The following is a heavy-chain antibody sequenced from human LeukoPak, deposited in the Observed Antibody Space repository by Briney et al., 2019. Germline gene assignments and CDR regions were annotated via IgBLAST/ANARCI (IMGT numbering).Heavy chain of an antibody. Sequence: SETLSLTCTVSGYSIAHGFFWAWIRQHPGGGLEWIGSLYHNGTTYYNTSLKSRISTSVDTSKNQFSLKLRLVTAADTAVYYCARVEVPRDINDWYFDLWGRGTLVTVSS. J-gene: IGHJ2*01. CDR2: LYHNGTT. CDR3: ARVEVPRDINDWYFDL. CDR1: GYSIAHGFF. D-gene: IGHD2-15*01. V-gene: IGHV4-38-2*02.